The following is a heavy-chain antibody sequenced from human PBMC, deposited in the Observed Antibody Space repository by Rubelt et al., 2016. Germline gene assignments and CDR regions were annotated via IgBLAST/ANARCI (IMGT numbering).Heavy chain of an antibody. V-gene: IGHV3-53*01. J-gene: IGHJ4*02. Sequence: LQLQESGPGLVKPSETLSLTCTVSGGSLSSSAYYWGWIRQPPGKGMEWVSVIYRGGSTYYADSVKGRFTISRDTSKNKQCHQMNSLVADDTAVYYCAREEDGGNSGYGYWGQGTLVTVSS. CDR1: GGSLSSSAYY. CDR2: IYRGGST. CDR3: AREEDGGNSGYGY. D-gene: IGHD4-23*01.